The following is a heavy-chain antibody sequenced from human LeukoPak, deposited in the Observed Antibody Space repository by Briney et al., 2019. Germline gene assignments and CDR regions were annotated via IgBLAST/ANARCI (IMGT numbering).Heavy chain of an antibody. CDR1: GGSFSGYY. Sequence: SETLSLTCAVYGGSFSGYYWSWIRQPPGKGLEWIGGINHSRTTNYNPSLKSRVTISVDTSKNQFSLKLSSVTAADTAVYYCARQGPEYCSSTSCYYSYMDVWGKGTTVTVSS. J-gene: IGHJ6*03. V-gene: IGHV4-34*01. CDR2: INHSRTT. D-gene: IGHD2-2*01. CDR3: ARQGPEYCSSTSCYYSYMDV.